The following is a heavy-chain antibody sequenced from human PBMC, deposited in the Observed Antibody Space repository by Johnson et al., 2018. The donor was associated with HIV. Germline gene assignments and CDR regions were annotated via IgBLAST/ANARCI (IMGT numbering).Heavy chain of an antibody. Sequence: VQLVESGGGLVQPGGSLRLSCAASRFTFTSYWMSWVRQAPGKGLEWVANIKQDGSEKYYVDSVKGRFTISRDNAKNSLSLQMNSLRAEDTAVYYCAKDERLRVPRGIAFDIWGQGTMVTVSS. CDR2: IKQDGSEK. V-gene: IGHV3-7*01. CDR3: AKDERLRVPRGIAFDI. D-gene: IGHD6-13*01. J-gene: IGHJ3*02. CDR1: RFTFTSYW.